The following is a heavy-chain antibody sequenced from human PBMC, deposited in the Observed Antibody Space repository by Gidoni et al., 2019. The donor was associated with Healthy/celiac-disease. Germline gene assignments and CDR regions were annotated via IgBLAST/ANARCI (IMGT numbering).Heavy chain of an antibody. CDR2: ISSSSSYI. J-gene: IGHJ5*02. D-gene: IGHD5-18*01. CDR3: ARDSWVDTAMVEYNWFDP. Sequence: EVQLVESGGGLVKPGGSLRLSCAASGFTFTSYGMNWVRQAPGKGLEWVSSISSSSSYIYYADSVKGRFTISRDNAKNSLYLQMNSLRAEDTAVYYCARDSWVDTAMVEYNWFDPWGQGTLVTVSS. V-gene: IGHV3-21*01. CDR1: GFTFTSYG.